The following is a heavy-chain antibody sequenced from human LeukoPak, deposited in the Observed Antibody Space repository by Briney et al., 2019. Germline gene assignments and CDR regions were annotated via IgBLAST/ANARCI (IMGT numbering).Heavy chain of an antibody. D-gene: IGHD3-3*01. V-gene: IGHV3-23*01. CDR3: AKFDSDFWSGYPPHFQH. J-gene: IGHJ1*01. CDR1: GFTFSSYW. Sequence: GGSLRLSCAASGFTFSSYWMHWVRQAPGKGLVWVSAISGSGGSTYYADSVKGRFTISRDNSKNTLYLQMNSLRAEDTAVYYCAKFDSDFWSGYPPHFQHWGQGTLVTVSS. CDR2: ISGSGGST.